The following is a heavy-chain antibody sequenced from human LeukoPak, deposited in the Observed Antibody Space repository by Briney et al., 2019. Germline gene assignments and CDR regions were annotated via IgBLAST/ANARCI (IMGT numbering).Heavy chain of an antibody. CDR1: GDSINTNSYY. CDR3: ARPHVARDFWYFDL. V-gene: IGHV4-39*07. CDR2: IFHTGRT. J-gene: IGHJ2*01. Sequence: SETLSLTCNVSGDSINTNSYYWGWVRQPPGKGLEYIGNIFHTGRTYYSPSLQSRVTISVDTSKNQFSLKLSSVTAADTAVYYCARPHVARDFWYFDLWGRGTLVTVSS. D-gene: IGHD2-21*02.